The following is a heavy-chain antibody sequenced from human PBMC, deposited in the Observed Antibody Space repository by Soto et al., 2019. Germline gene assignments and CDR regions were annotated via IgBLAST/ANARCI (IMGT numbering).Heavy chain of an antibody. Sequence: GGSLRLSCVASGFTFDTYALNWVRQAPGKGLEWVSAIGSSGSTYYADSVKGRFTISRDTPKKTLYLRMNSLRVEDTAKYYCAKGFRSLEWYSLAPFDYWGQGA. D-gene: IGHD3-3*01. CDR1: GFTFDTYA. J-gene: IGHJ4*02. CDR3: AKGFRSLEWYSLAPFDY. V-gene: IGHV3-23*01. CDR2: IGSSGST.